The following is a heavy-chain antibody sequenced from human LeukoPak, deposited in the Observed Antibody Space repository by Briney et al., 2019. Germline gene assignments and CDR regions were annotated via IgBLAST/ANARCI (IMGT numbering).Heavy chain of an antibody. Sequence: SETLSLTCTVSGGSISSSSYYWGWIRQPPGKGLEWIGSIYYSGSTYYNPSLKSRVTISVDTSKNQFSLKLSSVTAADTAVYYCARPCSSSWSFDYWGQGALVTVSS. V-gene: IGHV4-39*01. CDR2: IYYSGST. J-gene: IGHJ4*02. CDR3: ARPCSSSWSFDY. D-gene: IGHD6-13*01. CDR1: GGSISSSSYY.